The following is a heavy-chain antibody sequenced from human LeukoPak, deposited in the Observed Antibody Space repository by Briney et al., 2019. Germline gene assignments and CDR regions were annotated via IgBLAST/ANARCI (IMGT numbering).Heavy chain of an antibody. Sequence: GGSLRLSCAASGFTFSNAWRSWVRQAPGKGLEWVGRIKSKTDGGTTDYAAPVKGRFTISRDDSKNTLYLQMNSLKTEDTAVYYCTTVVVVAATAWFDPWGQGTLVTVSS. D-gene: IGHD2-15*01. CDR1: GFTFSNAW. CDR3: TTVVVVAATAWFDP. V-gene: IGHV3-15*01. CDR2: IKSKTDGGTT. J-gene: IGHJ5*02.